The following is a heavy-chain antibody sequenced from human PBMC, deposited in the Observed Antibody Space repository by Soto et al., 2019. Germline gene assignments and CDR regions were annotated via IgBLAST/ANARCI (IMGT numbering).Heavy chain of an antibody. Sequence: QVQLVQSGAEVKKPGAPVKVSCKASGYTFTSYAMHWVRQAPGQRLEWMGWINAGNGNTKYSQKFRGRVTITRDTSASTAYMELSSLRSEDTAVYYCARGLTIFAPAPAGYWGQGTLVTVSS. D-gene: IGHD3-3*01. CDR1: GYTFTSYA. J-gene: IGHJ4*02. CDR2: INAGNGNT. V-gene: IGHV1-3*01. CDR3: ARGLTIFAPAPAGY.